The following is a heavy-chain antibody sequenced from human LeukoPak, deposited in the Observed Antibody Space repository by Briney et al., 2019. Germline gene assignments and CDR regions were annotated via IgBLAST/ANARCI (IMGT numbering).Heavy chain of an antibody. Sequence: PSETLSLTRTVSGYSISSGYYWGWIRQSPEKGLEWIGRIYHSGATYYNPFLKSRVTISVDTSKNQFSLKVTSVTAADTAVYYCATANYYDSSGYYLHYWGQGTLVTVSS. CDR3: ATANYYDSSGYYLHY. CDR1: GYSISSGYY. V-gene: IGHV4-38-2*02. D-gene: IGHD3-22*01. CDR2: IYHSGAT. J-gene: IGHJ4*02.